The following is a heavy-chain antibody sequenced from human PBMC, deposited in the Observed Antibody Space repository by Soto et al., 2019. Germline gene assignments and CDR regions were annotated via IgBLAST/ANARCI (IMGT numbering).Heavy chain of an antibody. V-gene: IGHV3-48*01. D-gene: IGHD2-8*01. Sequence: GESLKISCAASGFTFSSYSMNWVRQAPGKGLEWVSYISSSSSTIYYADSVKDRFTISRDNAKNSLYLQMNSLRAEDTAVYYCARDPPPCTNGVCHPGEFWFDPWGQGTLVTVSS. CDR3: ARDPPPCTNGVCHPGEFWFDP. CDR1: GFTFSSYS. J-gene: IGHJ5*02. CDR2: ISSSSSTI.